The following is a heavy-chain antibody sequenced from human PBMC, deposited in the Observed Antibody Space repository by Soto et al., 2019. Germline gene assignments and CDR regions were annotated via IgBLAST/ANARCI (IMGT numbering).Heavy chain of an antibody. Sequence: SQTLSLTCAISGDSVSSNSAAWNWIRQSPSRGLEWLGRTYYRSKSYNDYAVSVKSRITINPDTSKNQSSLHLNSVTPEDTAVYYCARVSLDFWSVYSLFSYFDYWGQGTLVTVSS. V-gene: IGHV6-1*01. J-gene: IGHJ4*02. CDR2: TYYRSKSYN. D-gene: IGHD3-3*01. CDR1: GDSVSSNSAA. CDR3: ARVSLDFWSVYSLFSYFDY.